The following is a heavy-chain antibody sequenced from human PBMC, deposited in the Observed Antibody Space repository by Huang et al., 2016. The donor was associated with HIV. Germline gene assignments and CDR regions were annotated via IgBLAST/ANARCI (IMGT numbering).Heavy chain of an antibody. CDR2: ISYDGRRD. CDR1: GFIFSNFG. D-gene: IGHD2-15*01. V-gene: IGHV3-30*18. J-gene: IGHJ5*02. CDR3: AKEARWFSDFDQ. Sequence: QVQLVESGGGVVQPGTSLRLSCAASGFIFSNFGMHWVRQAPGKGREWVAVISYDGRRDRYSDSVKGRFTISRDNDKNTLSLEMNRLRHDDTAVYYCAKEARWFSDFDQWGQGTLVTVSS.